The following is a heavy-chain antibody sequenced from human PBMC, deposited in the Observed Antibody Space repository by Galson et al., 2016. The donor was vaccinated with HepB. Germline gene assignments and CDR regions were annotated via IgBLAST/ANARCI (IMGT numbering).Heavy chain of an antibody. CDR1: GFTFSSYS. Sequence: SLRLSCAASGFTFSSYSMHWVRQAPGKGLEWVSFILDGTIYYADSVKGRFSISRDNGKNSMYLQMSGLRDEDTAVYFCAGGWLENTFDFWGQGTLVTVSS. V-gene: IGHV3-48*02. D-gene: IGHD5-24*01. CDR2: ILDGTI. CDR3: AGGWLENTFDF. J-gene: IGHJ4*02.